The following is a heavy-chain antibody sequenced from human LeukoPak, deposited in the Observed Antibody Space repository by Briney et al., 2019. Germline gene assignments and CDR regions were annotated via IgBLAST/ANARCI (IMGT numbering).Heavy chain of an antibody. J-gene: IGHJ5*02. D-gene: IGHD3-9*01. V-gene: IGHV4-38-2*01. Sequence: SETLSLTCAVSGYSISSGYYWGWIRQPPGNGLEWIESIYHSGSTYYNPSLKSRVTISVDTSKNQFSLKLSSVTAADTAVYYCASLLRYFDWLGFDPWGQGTLVTVSS. CDR3: ASLLRYFDWLGFDP. CDR2: IYHSGST. CDR1: GYSISSGYY.